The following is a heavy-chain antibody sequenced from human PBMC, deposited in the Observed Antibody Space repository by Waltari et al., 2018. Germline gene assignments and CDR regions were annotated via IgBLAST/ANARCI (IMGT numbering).Heavy chain of an antibody. Sequence: QVQLQESGPGLVKPSGPLSLTCAVSGGSISSRNWWSWVRQPPGKGLEWIGAIYHSGSTNNNRSPRSRGTISVDRSKNQYSLKRSCVTGADTAVYYCARERAYSSSWYPINWFDPWGQGTLVTVSS. CDR1: GGSISSRNW. V-gene: IGHV4-4*02. J-gene: IGHJ5*02. CDR2: IYHSGST. CDR3: ARERAYSSSWYPINWFDP. D-gene: IGHD6-13*01.